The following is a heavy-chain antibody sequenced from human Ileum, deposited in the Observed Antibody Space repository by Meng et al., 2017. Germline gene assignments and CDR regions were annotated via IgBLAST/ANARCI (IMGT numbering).Heavy chain of an antibody. J-gene: IGHJ4*02. CDR1: GGSISSGGYH. CDR3: AREPPAAAGTGADY. D-gene: IGHD6-13*01. Sequence: QVQLQESGPGLVKPSQTRSLTCTFSGGSISSGGYHWSWIRQHPGKGLEWIGYIYYSGTTYYNPSLKSRVTISVDTSKNQFSLKLSSVTAADTAVYYCAREPPAAAGTGADYWGQGTLVTVSS. CDR2: IYYSGTT. V-gene: IGHV4-31*03.